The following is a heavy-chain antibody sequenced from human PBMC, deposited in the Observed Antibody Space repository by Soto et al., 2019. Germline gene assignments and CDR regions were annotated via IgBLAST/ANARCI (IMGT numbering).Heavy chain of an antibody. CDR2: IWYDGSNT. CDR3: ARAPVTIYYFYGMDV. CDR1: GFSFNNYG. D-gene: IGHD4-17*01. V-gene: IGHV3-33*01. J-gene: IGHJ6*01. Sequence: QVQLVESWGGVAQPGRSLRLSCAASGFSFNNYGMHWVRQAPGKGLEWVALIWYDGSNTSYADSGKGRFTISSDNPKNTLYLQMHSLRAEDTAVCYCARAPVTIYYFYGMDVWGQGTTVTVSS.